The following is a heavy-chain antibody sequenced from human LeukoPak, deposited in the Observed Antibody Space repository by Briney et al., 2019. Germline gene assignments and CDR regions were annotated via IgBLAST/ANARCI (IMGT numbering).Heavy chain of an antibody. CDR2: IYTSGNT. J-gene: IGHJ4*02. Sequence: IGRIYTSGNTNYTPSLKSRVTMSVDTSKNQFSLKLSSVTAADTAVYYCARDRSYDTRIVDFWGQGTLVTVSS. CDR3: ARDRSYDTRIVDF. D-gene: IGHD3-22*01. V-gene: IGHV4-4*07.